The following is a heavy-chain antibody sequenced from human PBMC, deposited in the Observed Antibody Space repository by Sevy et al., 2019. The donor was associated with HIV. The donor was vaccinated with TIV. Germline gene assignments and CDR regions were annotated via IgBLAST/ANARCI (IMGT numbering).Heavy chain of an antibody. V-gene: IGHV4-59*12. J-gene: IGHJ5*02. CDR1: GGSISGYY. CDR2: IYNVGDT. CDR3: AGKGPCLGSNLFRP. D-gene: IGHD1-26*01. Sequence: SETLSLTCTVSGGSISGYYWSWIRQSPGKGLEWLGYIYNVGDTRYNPSLKSRVTISMATSKNQFSLRLNSVTAGDTGVDLLAGKGPCLGSNLFRPWGQGTLVTVSS.